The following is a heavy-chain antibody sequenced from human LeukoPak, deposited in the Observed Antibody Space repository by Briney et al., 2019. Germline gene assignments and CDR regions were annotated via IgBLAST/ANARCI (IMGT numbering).Heavy chain of an antibody. CDR2: IYSGGST. J-gene: IGHJ5*02. Sequence: PGGSLRLSCAASGFTVSSNYMSWVRQAPGKGLEWVSVIYSGGSTYYADSVKGRFTISRDNSKNTLYLQMNSLRAEDTAVYYCATGCSSTSCYPWGQGTLVTVSS. V-gene: IGHV3-53*01. CDR3: ATGCSSTSCYP. CDR1: GFTVSSNY. D-gene: IGHD2-2*01.